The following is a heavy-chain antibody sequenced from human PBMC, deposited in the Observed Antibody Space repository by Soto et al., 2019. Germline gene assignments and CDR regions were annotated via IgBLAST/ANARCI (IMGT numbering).Heavy chain of an antibody. Sequence: QVQLMQSGAEVKKPGSSVKVSCKASGGTFSTSAISWVRQAPGEGLEWVGGIMPVFATPDYAQKFQGRVTITADESTTTVYMDLRSLRSEDTAVYYCAKGAVAGTPTSYYYYGMDVWGQGTTVTVSS. J-gene: IGHJ6*02. CDR1: GGTFSTSA. CDR3: AKGAVAGTPTSYYYYGMDV. V-gene: IGHV1-69*12. D-gene: IGHD6-19*01. CDR2: IMPVFATP.